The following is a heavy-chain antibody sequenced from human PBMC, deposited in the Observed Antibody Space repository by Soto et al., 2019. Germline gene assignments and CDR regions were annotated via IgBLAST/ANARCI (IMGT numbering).Heavy chain of an antibody. CDR3: LSQRTTVPTQAYFDY. D-gene: IGHD4-17*01. Sequence: PSETLSLTCTVSGGSVTNSSYYWGWIRQSPGKGLEWIGSVYYRGRSYSKSSVKSRVTISVDTSKNRFSLSLNSVTASDTAVYFCLSQRTTVPTQAYFDYWGPGALVTRLL. J-gene: IGHJ4*02. CDR1: GGSVTNSSYY. V-gene: IGHV4-39*01. CDR2: VYYRGRS.